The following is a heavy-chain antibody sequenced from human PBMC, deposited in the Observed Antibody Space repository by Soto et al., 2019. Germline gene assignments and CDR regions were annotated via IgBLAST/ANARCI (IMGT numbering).Heavy chain of an antibody. CDR2: ISADNDNT. D-gene: IGHD5-12*01. Sequence: VQLVQSGGEVRKPGASVTVSCRASGYTFTKYGISWVRQAPGQGLEWRGWISADNDNTNYAQNLQGRVTMTTNTSTSTANMQLKSLRSDDTAVYFCARGTSGYDYGLFDFWGQGTLVTVSS. CDR3: ARGTSGYDYGLFDF. CDR1: GYTFTKYG. J-gene: IGHJ4*02. V-gene: IGHV1-18*01.